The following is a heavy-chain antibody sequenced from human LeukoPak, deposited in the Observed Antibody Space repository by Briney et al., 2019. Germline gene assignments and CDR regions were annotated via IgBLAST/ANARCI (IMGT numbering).Heavy chain of an antibody. CDR1: GDSVSSGYYY. CDR2: IYYTGST. CDR3: ARNYYDRSGYYLIDAFDI. D-gene: IGHD3-22*01. V-gene: IGHV4-61*01. J-gene: IGHJ3*02. Sequence: PSETLSLTCTVSGDSVSSGYYYWSWIRQPPGKGLEWIGNIYYTGSTNYNPSLKSRVTISVDTSKNQFSLKLNSVTAADMAVYYCARNYYDRSGYYLIDAFDIWGQGTMVTVSS.